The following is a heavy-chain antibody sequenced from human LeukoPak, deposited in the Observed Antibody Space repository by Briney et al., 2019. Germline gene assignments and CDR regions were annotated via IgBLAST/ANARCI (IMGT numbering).Heavy chain of an antibody. D-gene: IGHD4-17*01. Sequence: GASVKVSCKASGYTFTNYYIHWVRQAPGQGLEWMGQINPNTGGTDCAQRFQGRVTMTRDTSISTAYMELGSLRSDDTAIYYCARTRTVTTELMRAFEIWGQGTMVTVSS. CDR2: INPNTGGT. CDR3: ARTRTVTTELMRAFEI. CDR1: GYTFTNYY. J-gene: IGHJ3*02. V-gene: IGHV1-2*06.